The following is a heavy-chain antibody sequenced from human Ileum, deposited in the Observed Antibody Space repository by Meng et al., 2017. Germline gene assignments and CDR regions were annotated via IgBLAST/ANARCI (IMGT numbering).Heavy chain of an antibody. CDR1: GTW. J-gene: IGHJ4*02. CDR3: ATSNDRDVYYLGY. D-gene: IGHD3-22*01. CDR2: IFQSGRT. V-gene: IGHV4-4*02. Sequence: QVPLRSSRPRLVTPLGSCSLAFAFSGTWWSWVRHHPGRGLGWIGEIFQSGRTNYNPSLKSRVTISMDKSKSQISLQLSAVTAADTAVYSCATSNDRDVYYLGYWGQGTLVTVSS.